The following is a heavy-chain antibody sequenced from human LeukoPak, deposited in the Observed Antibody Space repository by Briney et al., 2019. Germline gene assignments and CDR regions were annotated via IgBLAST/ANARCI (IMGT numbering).Heavy chain of an antibody. V-gene: IGHV1-69*04. D-gene: IGHD3-16*01. J-gene: IGHJ6*02. CDR2: IIPILGIA. CDR1: GGTFSSYA. CDR3: AILYSYGMDV. Sequence: GASVKVSCKASGGTFSSYAISWVRQAPGQGLGWMGRIIPILGIANYAQKFQGRVTITADKSTSTAYMELSSLRSEDTAVYYCAILYSYGMDVWGQGTTVTVSS.